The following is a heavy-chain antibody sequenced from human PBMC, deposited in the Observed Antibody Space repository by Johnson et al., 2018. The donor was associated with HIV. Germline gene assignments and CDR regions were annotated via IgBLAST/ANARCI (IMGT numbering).Heavy chain of an antibody. V-gene: IGHV3-53*01. CDR1: GFSVSSKY. CDR2: LYRSGST. D-gene: IGHD6-19*01. Sequence: VQLVESGGGLIQLGGSLRLSCAASGFSVSSKYMSWVRQAPGKGLEWVPALYRSGSTYYADSVKGRFTISRDKPKSMLYLQMNSLRAEDTAFYYCARAPPGATGIPVAEDAFDIWGQGTMVTVSS. CDR3: ARAPPGATGIPVAEDAFDI. J-gene: IGHJ3*02.